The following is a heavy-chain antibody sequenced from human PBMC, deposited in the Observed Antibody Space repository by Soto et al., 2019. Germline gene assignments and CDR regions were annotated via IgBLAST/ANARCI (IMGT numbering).Heavy chain of an antibody. V-gene: IGHV4-34*01. CDR2: INHSGST. Sequence: SETLSLTCAVYGGSFSGYYWSWIRQPPGKGLEWIGEINHSGSTNYNPSLKSRVTISVDTSKNQFSLKLSSVTAADTAVYYCALMARGANRFYNYGMDGWGKGRTVTVYS. D-gene: IGHD3-10*01. CDR1: GGSFSGYY. J-gene: IGHJ6*04. CDR3: ALMARGANRFYNYGMDG.